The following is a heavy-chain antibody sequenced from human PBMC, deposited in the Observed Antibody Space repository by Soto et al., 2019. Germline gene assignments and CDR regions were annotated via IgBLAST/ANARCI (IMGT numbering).Heavy chain of an antibody. D-gene: IGHD1-1*01. CDR3: ARSVTTNWFDP. CDR2: VYHTGDT. J-gene: IGHJ5*02. Sequence: PSETLSLTCGVSGGTVASGQWWSWVRQSPGGGLECILNVYHTGDTNLNPSLQSRVTISVDKSNNQFSLRLNSLTAADTAVYYCARSVTTNWFDPWGQGTLVTVS. CDR1: GGTVASGQW. V-gene: IGHV4-4*02.